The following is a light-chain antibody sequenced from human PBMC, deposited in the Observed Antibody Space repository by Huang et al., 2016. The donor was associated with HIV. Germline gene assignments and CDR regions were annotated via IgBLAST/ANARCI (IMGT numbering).Light chain of an antibody. V-gene: IGKV3-11*01. Sequence: ETVLTQSPATLSLSPGERATLSCRASQSINSYLAWYQQKPGQTRRLLIYDASNRATGIPARFSGSGSGTDFTLTISSLEPEDFAVYYCQQRKYWPPITFGQGTRLEIK. CDR2: DAS. CDR3: QQRKYWPPIT. CDR1: QSINSY. J-gene: IGKJ5*01.